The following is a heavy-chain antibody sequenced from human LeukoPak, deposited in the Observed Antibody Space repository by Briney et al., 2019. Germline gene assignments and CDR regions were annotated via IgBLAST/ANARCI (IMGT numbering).Heavy chain of an antibody. CDR3: ARDKAHSYGYYFDP. J-gene: IGHJ4*02. D-gene: IGHD3-10*01. Sequence: PSETLSLTCTVAGGGISTYYWNWIRQTPGKGLEWVGHIANGATDYKPSLKSRAIISVDTSKNQISLRLTFVTAADTAVYHCARDKAHSYGYYFDPWGPGTQVLVSS. CDR1: GGGISTYY. V-gene: IGHV4-4*08. CDR2: IANGAT.